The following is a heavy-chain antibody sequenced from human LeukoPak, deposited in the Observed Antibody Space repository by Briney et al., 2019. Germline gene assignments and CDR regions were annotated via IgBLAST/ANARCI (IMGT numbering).Heavy chain of an antibody. Sequence: PGGSLRLSCAASGFTFSSYWMYWARQVPGKGLVWVSGTNTDGSSTSYADSVKGRFTISRDNAENSLYLQMNSLRAEDTALYYCVRGDGGLWGQGTLVTVSS. V-gene: IGHV3-74*01. CDR1: GFTFSSYW. J-gene: IGHJ1*01. CDR2: TNTDGSST. CDR3: VRGDGGL. D-gene: IGHD5-24*01.